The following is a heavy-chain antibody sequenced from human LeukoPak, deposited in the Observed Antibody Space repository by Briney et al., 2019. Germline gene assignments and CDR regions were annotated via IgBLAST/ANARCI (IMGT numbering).Heavy chain of an antibody. CDR3: ASGVSYYDSSGHNWFDP. J-gene: IGHJ5*02. CDR1: GGSISSSSYY. Sequence: SETLSLTCTVSGGSISSSSYYWGWIRQPPGKGLEWIGSIYYSGSTYYNPSLKSRVTISVDTSKNQFSLKLSSVTAADTAVYYCASGVSYYDSSGHNWFDPWGQGTLVTVSS. D-gene: IGHD3-22*01. V-gene: IGHV4-39*07. CDR2: IYYSGST.